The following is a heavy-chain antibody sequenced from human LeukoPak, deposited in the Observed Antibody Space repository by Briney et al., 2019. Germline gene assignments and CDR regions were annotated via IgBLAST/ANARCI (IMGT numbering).Heavy chain of an antibody. CDR1: GITLMSYT. CDR2: VLDNTDFA. Sequence: GGSLRLSCSASGITLMSYTIHWLRRAPGRGLEWLTLVLDNTDFAYHADSVKGRFIISRDTSKNVVYLQMNSLRPEDTAVYYCASEPGLSRGAVYAMDVWGQGTTVTVSS. V-gene: IGHV3-30-3*01. D-gene: IGHD3-22*01. CDR3: ASEPGLSRGAVYAMDV. J-gene: IGHJ6*02.